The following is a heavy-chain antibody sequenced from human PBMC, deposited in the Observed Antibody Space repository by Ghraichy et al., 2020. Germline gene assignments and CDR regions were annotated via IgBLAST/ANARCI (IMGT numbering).Heavy chain of an antibody. CDR2: IYYSGST. V-gene: IGHV4-39*01. CDR1: GGSISSSSYY. J-gene: IGHJ4*02. CDR3: ARLQRGLLLNSRSFDY. Sequence: SETLSLTCTVSGGSISSSSYYWGWIRQPPGKGLEWIGSIYYSGSTYYNPSLKSRVTISVDTSKNQFSLKLSSVTAADTAVYYCARLQRGLLLNSRSFDYWGQGTLVTVSS. D-gene: IGHD1-26*01.